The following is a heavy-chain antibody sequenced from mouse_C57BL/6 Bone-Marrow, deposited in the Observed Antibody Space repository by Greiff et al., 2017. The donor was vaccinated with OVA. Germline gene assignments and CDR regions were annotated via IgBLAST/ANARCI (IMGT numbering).Heavy chain of an antibody. CDR1: GYSITSGYY. V-gene: IGHV3-6*01. Sequence: EVQLQQSGPGLVKPSQSLSLTCSVTGYSITSGYYWNWIRQFPGNKLEWMGYISYDGSNNYNPSLKNRISITRDTSKNQFFLKLNSVTTEDTATYYCARVGVYWGQGTLVTVSA. CDR3: ARVGVY. J-gene: IGHJ3*01. CDR2: ISYDGSN.